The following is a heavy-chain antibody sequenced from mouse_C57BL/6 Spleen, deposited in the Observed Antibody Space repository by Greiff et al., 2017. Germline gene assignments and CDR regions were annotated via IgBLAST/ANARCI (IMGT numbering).Heavy chain of an antibody. J-gene: IGHJ3*01. CDR3: AREGDGYYVY. V-gene: IGHV1-64*01. Sequence: QVQLQQPGAELVKPGASVKLSCKASGYTFTSYWLHWVKQRPGHGLEWIGMIHPNSGSTNYNEKFKSKATLTVDKSSSTAYMQLSSLTSEDSAVYYCAREGDGYYVYWGQGTLVTVSA. D-gene: IGHD2-3*01. CDR2: IHPNSGST. CDR1: GYTFTSYW.